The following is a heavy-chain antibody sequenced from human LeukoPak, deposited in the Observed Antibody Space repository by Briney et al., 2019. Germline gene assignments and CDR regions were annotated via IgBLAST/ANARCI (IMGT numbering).Heavy chain of an antibody. Sequence: GGSLRLSCAASGFTFSDYWMAWVRQAPGKGLEWVANIWPDRSDKYHVDSVRGQFTISRDNAQNSLNLQMNSLRAEDSGVYYCGRWGVNAGLDRWGQGTLVIVSS. CDR1: GFTFSDYW. D-gene: IGHD3-10*01. J-gene: IGHJ5*02. CDR2: IWPDRSDK. CDR3: GRWGVNAGLDR. V-gene: IGHV3-7*01.